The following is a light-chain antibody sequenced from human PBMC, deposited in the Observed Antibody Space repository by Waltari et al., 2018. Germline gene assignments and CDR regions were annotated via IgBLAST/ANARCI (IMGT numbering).Light chain of an antibody. CDR3: LLYMGSGIWV. J-gene: IGLJ3*02. CDR1: SGSLSRTSY. Sequence: QTVVTQEPSLSVSPGGTVTLTCALSSGSLSRTSYPSWYQQSPGQHPRPLVYKATIRSSGGPDRFSGAILGNKAALIITGAQAEDESDYYCLLYMGSGIWVFGGGTKLTVL. V-gene: IGLV8-61*01. CDR2: KAT.